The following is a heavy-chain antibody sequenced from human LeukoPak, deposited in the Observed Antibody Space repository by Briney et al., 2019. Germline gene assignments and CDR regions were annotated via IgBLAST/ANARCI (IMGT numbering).Heavy chain of an antibody. J-gene: IGHJ5*02. Sequence: PSETLSLTCTVSGGSITSSGYYWGWIRQPPGKGLEWIGEINHSGSTNYNPSLKSRVTISVDTSKNQFPLKLSSVTAADTAVYYCARRKTYYYDSSGTFDPWGQGTLVTVSS. D-gene: IGHD3-22*01. CDR1: GGSITSSGYY. CDR2: INHSGST. V-gene: IGHV4-39*06. CDR3: ARRKTYYYDSSGTFDP.